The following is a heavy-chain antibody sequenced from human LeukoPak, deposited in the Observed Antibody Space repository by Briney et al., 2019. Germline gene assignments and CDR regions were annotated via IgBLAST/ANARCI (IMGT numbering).Heavy chain of an antibody. Sequence: GGSLRLSCAASGFTFSSYAMHWVRQAPGKGLEWVAVISYDGSNKYYADSVKGRFTISRDNSKNTLYLQMNSLRAEDTAVYYCARDPDYYDSSGQIDYWGQGTLVTVSS. CDR3: ARDPDYYDSSGQIDY. J-gene: IGHJ4*02. V-gene: IGHV3-30*04. CDR1: GFTFSSYA. CDR2: ISYDGSNK. D-gene: IGHD3-22*01.